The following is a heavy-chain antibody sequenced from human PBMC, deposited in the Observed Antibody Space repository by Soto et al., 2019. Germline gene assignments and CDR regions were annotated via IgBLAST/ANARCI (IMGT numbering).Heavy chain of an antibody. D-gene: IGHD6-13*01. CDR1: GFTFSSYA. CDR2: ISGSGGST. V-gene: IGHV3-23*01. J-gene: IGHJ4*02. Sequence: GGSVRLSCAASGFTFSSYAMSWVRQAPGKGLEWVSAISGSGGSTYYADSVKGRFTISRDNSKNTLYLQMNSLRAEDTAVYYCAKDSSSWNRENFDYWGQGTLVTVSS. CDR3: AKDSSSWNRENFDY.